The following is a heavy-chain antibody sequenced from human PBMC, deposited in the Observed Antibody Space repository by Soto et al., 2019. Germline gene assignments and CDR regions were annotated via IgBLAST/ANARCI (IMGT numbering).Heavy chain of an antibody. CDR3: SRVAHGAYHFDH. Sequence: EVQLVESGGGFVQPGGSLRLSCAASGFTFSSYWMHWVRQAPGGGRVWVSRINTVGSTRSYADSVKGRFAISRNNDKNQLFLQMNRLRAEDTAVYYCSRVAHGAYHFDHWGQGTLVT. CDR1: GFTFSSYW. J-gene: IGHJ4*02. CDR2: INTVGSTR. V-gene: IGHV3-74*01. D-gene: IGHD2-2*01.